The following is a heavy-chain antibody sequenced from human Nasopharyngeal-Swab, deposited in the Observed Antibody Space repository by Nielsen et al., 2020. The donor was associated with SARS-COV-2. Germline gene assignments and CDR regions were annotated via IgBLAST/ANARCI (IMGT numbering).Heavy chain of an antibody. CDR3: ARENIVVVPAATYYYGMDV. CDR2: ISAYNGNT. V-gene: IGHV1-18*01. Sequence: ASVKVSCKASGYTFTSYGISWVRQAPGQGLEWKGWISAYNGNTNYAQKLQGRVTMTTDTSTSTAYMELRSLRSDDTAVYYCARENIVVVPAATYYYGMDVWGQGTTVTVSS. CDR1: GYTFTSYG. J-gene: IGHJ6*02. D-gene: IGHD2-2*01.